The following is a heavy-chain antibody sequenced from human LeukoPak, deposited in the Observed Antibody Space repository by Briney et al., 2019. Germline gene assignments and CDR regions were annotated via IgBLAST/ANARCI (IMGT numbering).Heavy chain of an antibody. J-gene: IGHJ3*02. CDR3: ARDLTGYDFWSGYYRDAFDI. D-gene: IGHD3-3*01. Sequence: GRSLRLSCAASGFTFSSYGMHWVRQAPGKGLEWVAVIWYDGSNKYYADSVKGRFTISRDNSKNTLYLQMNSLRAEDTAVYYCARDLTGYDFWSGYYRDAFDIWGQGTMVTVSS. V-gene: IGHV3-33*01. CDR2: IWYDGSNK. CDR1: GFTFSSYG.